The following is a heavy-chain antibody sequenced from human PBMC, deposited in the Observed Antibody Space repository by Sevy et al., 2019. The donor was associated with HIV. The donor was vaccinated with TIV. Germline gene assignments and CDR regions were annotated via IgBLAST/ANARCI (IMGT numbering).Heavy chain of an antibody. D-gene: IGHD1-26*01. Sequence: GGSLRLSCAASGFMFSSYAMSWVRQAPGKGLEWDSSVSGSGASTYYADSVKGRFTISRDNSKNTLYLQMSSLRVEDTAVYYCARNPAVGSYYYMDVWGKGTTVTVSS. CDR1: GFMFSSYA. CDR3: ARNPAVGSYYYMDV. V-gene: IGHV3-23*01. J-gene: IGHJ6*03. CDR2: VSGSGAST.